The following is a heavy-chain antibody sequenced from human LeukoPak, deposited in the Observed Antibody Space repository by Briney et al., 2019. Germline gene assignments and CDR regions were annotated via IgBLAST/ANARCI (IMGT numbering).Heavy chain of an antibody. CDR1: GYTFTGYY. J-gene: IGHJ4*02. V-gene: IGHV1-2*02. CDR3: ARDRSRDGYNALDY. D-gene: IGHD5-24*01. Sequence: ASVKVSCKASGYTFTGYYVHWVRQAPGQGLEWMGWINPNSGDTNYAQGFQGRVTMTRDTSISTAYMELTRLRSDDTAVYYCARDRSRDGYNALDYWGQGTLVTASS. CDR2: INPNSGDT.